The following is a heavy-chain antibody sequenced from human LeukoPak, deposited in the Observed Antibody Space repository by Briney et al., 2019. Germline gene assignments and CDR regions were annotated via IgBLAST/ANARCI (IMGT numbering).Heavy chain of an antibody. CDR3: ARHSASKLVAH. CDR2: INHSGST. Sequence: TSETLSLTCAVYGGSFSGYYWSWIRQPPGKGLEWIGEINHSGSTNYNPSLKSRVTISVDTSKNQFSLKLSSVTAADTAVYYCARHSASKLVAHWGQGTLVTVSS. V-gene: IGHV4-34*01. J-gene: IGHJ4*02. D-gene: IGHD6-6*01. CDR1: GGSFSGYY.